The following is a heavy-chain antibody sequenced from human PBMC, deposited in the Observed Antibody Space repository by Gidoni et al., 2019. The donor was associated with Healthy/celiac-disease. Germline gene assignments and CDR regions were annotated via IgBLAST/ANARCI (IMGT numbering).Heavy chain of an antibody. Sequence: EVQLVESGGGLVQPGGSLRLSCAASGFTFSSYSMNWVRQAPGKGLEWVSYISSSSSTIYYADSVKGRFTISRDNAKNSLYLQMNSLRDEDTAVYYCARDGSDFWSGYRYMDVWGKGTTVTVSS. CDR1: GFTFSSYS. D-gene: IGHD3-3*01. V-gene: IGHV3-48*02. CDR2: ISSSSSTI. CDR3: ARDGSDFWSGYRYMDV. J-gene: IGHJ6*03.